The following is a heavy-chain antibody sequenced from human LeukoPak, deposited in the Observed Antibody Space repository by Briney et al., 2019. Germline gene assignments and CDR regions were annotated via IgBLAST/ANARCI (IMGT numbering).Heavy chain of an antibody. V-gene: IGHV3-11*01. Sequence: GGSLRLSCVASGFSFSTYSMSWVRQAPGKGLESVSYISPSGTDISYADSVKGRFTISRDNAKNSLYLQMNSLRAEDTAVYYCSRDPRNLDYWGQGTLVTVSS. D-gene: IGHD1-14*01. CDR1: GFSFSTYS. CDR3: SRDPRNLDY. CDR2: ISPSGTDI. J-gene: IGHJ4*02.